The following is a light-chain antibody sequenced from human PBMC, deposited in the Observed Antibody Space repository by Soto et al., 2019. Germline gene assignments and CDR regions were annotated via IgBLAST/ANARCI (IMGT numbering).Light chain of an antibody. Sequence: DIQLTQSPSFLSASVGDRVTITCRASQGIDTYLAWYQQKPGKAPKLLIYAASFLQSGVPSRFSGSGSGTEFALSISSPQPEDFSAYCCQQLNTYPFSFGQGTRLEMK. V-gene: IGKV1-9*01. CDR2: AAS. CDR3: QQLNTYPFS. J-gene: IGKJ5*01. CDR1: QGIDTY.